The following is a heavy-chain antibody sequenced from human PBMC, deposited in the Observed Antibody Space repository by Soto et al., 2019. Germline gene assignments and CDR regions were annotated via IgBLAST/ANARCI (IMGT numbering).Heavy chain of an antibody. CDR3: ASGYCISTSCPREYYYGMDV. D-gene: IGHD2-2*03. V-gene: IGHV1-69*13. J-gene: IGHJ6*02. Sequence: ASVKVSCKASGGTFSSYAISWVRQAPGQGLEWMGGIIPIFGTANYAQKFQGRVTITADESTSTAYMELSSLRSEDTAVYYFASGYCISTSCPREYYYGMDVWGQGTTVTVSS. CDR2: IIPIFGTA. CDR1: GGTFSSYA.